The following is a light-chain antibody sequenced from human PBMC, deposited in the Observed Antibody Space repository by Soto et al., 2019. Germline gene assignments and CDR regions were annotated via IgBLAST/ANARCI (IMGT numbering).Light chain of an antibody. Sequence: DIVMTQSPDSLAVSLGERATVNCKSGQSVLYSSDNTNNLACYKQKPGPSPKLTISWASTRESGVPDRFSGSRSGTDFTLTFSSLQAEDVAVDYCQHYYTKPRTFGQGTKVEIK. CDR2: WAS. V-gene: IGKV4-1*01. J-gene: IGKJ1*01. CDR1: QSVLYSSDNTNN. CDR3: QHYYTKPRT.